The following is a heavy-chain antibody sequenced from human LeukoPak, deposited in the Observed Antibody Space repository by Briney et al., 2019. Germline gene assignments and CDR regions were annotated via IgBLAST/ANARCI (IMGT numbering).Heavy chain of an antibody. CDR3: ARGSDDFWSGQNWFDP. V-gene: IGHV1-8*01. Sequence: AASVKGSCKASGYTFTSYDINWVRQATGKGLEWMGWMNPNSGNTGYAQKFQGRVTMTRNTSISTAYMELSSLRSEDTAVYYCARGSDDFWSGQNWFDPWGQGTLVTVSS. CDR2: MNPNSGNT. D-gene: IGHD3-3*01. J-gene: IGHJ5*02. CDR1: GYTFTSYD.